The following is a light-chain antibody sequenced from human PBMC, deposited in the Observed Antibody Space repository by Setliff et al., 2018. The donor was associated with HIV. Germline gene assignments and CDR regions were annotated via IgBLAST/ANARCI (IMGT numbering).Light chain of an antibody. CDR2: DVS. Sequence: QSALTQPASVSGSPGQSITISCTGTSSDVGRYNYVSWYQQHPGKTPKLIIYDVSKWPSGVSNCFSASKSGNTASLTISGLQAEDEADYYCCSYTSISTYVFGTGTKVTVL. CDR3: CSYTSISTYV. J-gene: IGLJ1*01. V-gene: IGLV2-14*03. CDR1: SSDVGRYNY.